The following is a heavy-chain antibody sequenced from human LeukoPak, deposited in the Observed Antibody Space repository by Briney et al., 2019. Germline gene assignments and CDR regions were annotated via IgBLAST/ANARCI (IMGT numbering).Heavy chain of an antibody. CDR3: AREKELERGDSGWFDP. D-gene: IGHD1-1*01. CDR2: IYNSGNT. V-gene: IGHV4-30-4*07. Sequence: SETLSLTCAVSGGSISSGGYSWSWIRQSPGKGLEWIGYIYNSGNTYYNPSLKSRATISLDTSKNQFSLKLSSVTAADTAVYYCAREKELERGDSGWFDPWGQGTLVTVSS. CDR1: GGSISSGGYS. J-gene: IGHJ5*02.